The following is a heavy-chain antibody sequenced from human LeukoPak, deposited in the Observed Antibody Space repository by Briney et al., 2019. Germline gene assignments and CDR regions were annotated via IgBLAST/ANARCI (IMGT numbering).Heavy chain of an antibody. CDR3: ARETYYYDSSGYYESH. Sequence: GGSLRLSCAASGFTFSSYGMHWVRQAPGKGLEWVANIKQDGSEKYYVDSVKGRFTISRDNAKNSLYLQMNSLRAEDTAVYYCARETYYYDSSGYYESHWGQGTLVTVSS. V-gene: IGHV3-7*01. CDR1: GFTFSSYG. J-gene: IGHJ4*02. D-gene: IGHD3-22*01. CDR2: IKQDGSEK.